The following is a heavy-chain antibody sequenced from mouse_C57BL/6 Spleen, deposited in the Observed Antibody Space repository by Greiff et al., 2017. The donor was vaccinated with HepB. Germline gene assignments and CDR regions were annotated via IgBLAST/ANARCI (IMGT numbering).Heavy chain of an antibody. CDR3: TRGELRYWYFDV. Sequence: EVKLVESGEGLVKPGGSLKLSCAASGFTFSSYAMSWVRQTPEKRLEWVAYISSGGDYIYYADTVKGRFTISRDNARNTLYLQMSSLKSEDTAMYYCTRGELRYWYFDVWGTGTTVTVSS. CDR2: ISSGGDYI. D-gene: IGHD1-1*01. CDR1: GFTFSSYA. J-gene: IGHJ1*03. V-gene: IGHV5-9-1*02.